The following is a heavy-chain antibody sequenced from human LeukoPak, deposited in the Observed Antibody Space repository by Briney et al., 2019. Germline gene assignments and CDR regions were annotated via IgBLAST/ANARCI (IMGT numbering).Heavy chain of an antibody. CDR2: ITSSSSYI. CDR3: ARAAPYWYFDL. CDR1: GFTFTSYN. J-gene: IGHJ2*01. Sequence: PGGSLRLSCAASGFTFTSYNMNWVRQAPGKGLEWVSSITSSSSYIYYADSVKGRFTISRDNAKNSLYLQMDSLRVEDTAVYYCARAAPYWYFDLWGRGTLVTVSS. V-gene: IGHV3-21*06.